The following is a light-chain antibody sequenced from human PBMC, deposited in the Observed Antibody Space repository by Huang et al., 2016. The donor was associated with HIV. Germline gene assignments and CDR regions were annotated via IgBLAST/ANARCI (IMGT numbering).Light chain of an antibody. Sequence: DIVLTQSPDSLAVSLGERATINCSSSRSILYNSKNKNYLAWHQQKPGQSPKLLIYWASTRESGVPDRFSGSGSETDFTLTISSLQAEDVAVYFCQQYYTTPGTFGPGTTVHIK. V-gene: IGKV4-1*01. J-gene: IGKJ3*01. CDR1: RSILYNSKNKNY. CDR3: QQYYTTPGT. CDR2: WAS.